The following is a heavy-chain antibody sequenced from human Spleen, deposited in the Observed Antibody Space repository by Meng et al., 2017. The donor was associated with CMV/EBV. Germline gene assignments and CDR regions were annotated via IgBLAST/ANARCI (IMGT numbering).Heavy chain of an antibody. CDR1: GYTFSGYY. J-gene: IGHJ4*02. V-gene: IGHV1-2*02. D-gene: IGHD3-3*01. CDR3: ARAYHDYLSGYWNFDS. CDR2: INPKIGGI. Sequence: ASVKVSCKASGYTFSGYYMQWVRQAPGQGLEWMGWINPKIGGIHYAQKFKDRVTLTRDTSISTANVELSGLRSDDTAVYYCARAYHDYLSGYWNFDSWGQGTLVTVSS.